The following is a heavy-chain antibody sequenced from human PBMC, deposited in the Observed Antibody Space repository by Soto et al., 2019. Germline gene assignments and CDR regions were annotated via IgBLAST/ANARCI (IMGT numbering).Heavy chain of an antibody. CDR1: GYTFTSYG. D-gene: IGHD3-16*01. Sequence: ASVKVSCKASGYTFTSYGISWVRQAPGQGLEWMAWINPYNGNTKYAEKFLGRVTVTTDTSTATAYMEERSLTSDDTAVFYCAGGGGARTAHRVWPNWGQGTTVTVGS. V-gene: IGHV1-18*01. CDR2: INPYNGNT. CDR3: AGGGGARTAHRVWPN. J-gene: IGHJ4*02.